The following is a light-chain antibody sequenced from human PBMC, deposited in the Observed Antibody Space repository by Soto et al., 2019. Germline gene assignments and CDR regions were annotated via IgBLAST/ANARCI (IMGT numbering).Light chain of an antibody. CDR2: ENN. V-gene: IGLV1-51*02. CDR3: GTWDSSLSVYV. CDR1: SSNIGKNY. J-gene: IGLJ1*01. Sequence: QSVLTQPPSVSVAPGQKVTISCSGSSSNIGKNYVSWYQQVPGTAPKLLIYENNNRRSGIADRFSGSKSGTSATLGITGLQTGDEADYYCGTWDSSLSVYVFGTGTKLTVL.